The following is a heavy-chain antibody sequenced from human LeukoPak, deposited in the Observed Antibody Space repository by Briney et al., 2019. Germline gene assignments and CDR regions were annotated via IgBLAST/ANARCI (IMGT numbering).Heavy chain of an antibody. J-gene: IGHJ3*02. V-gene: IGHV3-23*01. CDR3: AKDQTILGAFDI. CDR2: ISGSGGST. CDR1: GFTLSSYA. Sequence: PGGTLRLSCAASGFTLSSYAMSRVRQAPGQEREGGSAISGSGGSTYYADSVKGRFTISRANSKNTLDLHMHSLRGADQTAYYCAKDQTILGAFDIWGQGTMVTVSS. D-gene: IGHD3-3*01.